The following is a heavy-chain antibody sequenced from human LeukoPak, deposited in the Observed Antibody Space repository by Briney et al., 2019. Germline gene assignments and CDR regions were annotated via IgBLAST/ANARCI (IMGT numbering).Heavy chain of an antibody. J-gene: IGHJ3*02. D-gene: IGHD4-23*01. CDR3: ARHEDYGANSDI. Sequence: GESLKISCKGSGFSFTTYWIGWVRQMPGKGLEWMGIIYPPDSDTRHSPSFQGQVTISADKSISTAYLQWSSLKASDTAMYYCARHEDYGANSDIWGQGTMVIVSS. CDR1: GFSFTTYW. V-gene: IGHV5-51*01. CDR2: IYPPDSDT.